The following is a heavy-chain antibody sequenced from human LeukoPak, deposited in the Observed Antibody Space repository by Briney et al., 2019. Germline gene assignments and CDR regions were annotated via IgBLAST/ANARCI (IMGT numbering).Heavy chain of an antibody. J-gene: IGHJ4*02. CDR1: GLTFSSYW. V-gene: IGHV3-74*01. CDR3: AGGRDRTELYFDS. D-gene: IGHD3/OR15-3a*01. CDR2: IDSDGSLI. Sequence: GGSLRLSCEASGLTFSSYWMHWVRQAPGKGLVWVSRIDSDGSLISYVDSVKGRFTISRDNAKNTLYLQMNSLRVEDTAVYYCAGGRDRTELYFDSWGQGTLVTVSS.